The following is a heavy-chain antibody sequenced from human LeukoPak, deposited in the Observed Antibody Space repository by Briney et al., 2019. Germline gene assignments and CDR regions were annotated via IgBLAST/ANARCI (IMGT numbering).Heavy chain of an antibody. CDR1: GXTFSSYA. J-gene: IGHJ4*02. D-gene: IGHD1-26*01. V-gene: IGHV3-23*01. CDR2: ISGSGGGT. Sequence: AGGSLRLSCAASGXTFSSYAMSWVRQAPGKGLEWVSTISGSGGGTYYADSVKGRFTIARDTSKSTLYLQMNSLRAEDTAIYYCAKAIRIVGATTSLDFWGQGTLVTVSS. CDR3: AKAIRIVGATTSLDF.